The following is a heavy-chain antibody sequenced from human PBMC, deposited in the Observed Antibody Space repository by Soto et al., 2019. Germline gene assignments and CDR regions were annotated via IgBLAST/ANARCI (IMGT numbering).Heavy chain of an antibody. CDR1: GFSLSTSGVG. CDR2: IYWDDDK. Sequence: QITLKESGPPLVKPTQTLTLTCTFSGFSLSTSGVGVGWIRQPPGKALEWLALIYWDDDKRYSPSLKSRLTITKDTSKNQVVLTMTNMDPVDTATYYCAHSRYSGYDNWFDPWGQGTLVTVSS. J-gene: IGHJ5*02. CDR3: AHSRYSGYDNWFDP. V-gene: IGHV2-5*02. D-gene: IGHD5-12*01.